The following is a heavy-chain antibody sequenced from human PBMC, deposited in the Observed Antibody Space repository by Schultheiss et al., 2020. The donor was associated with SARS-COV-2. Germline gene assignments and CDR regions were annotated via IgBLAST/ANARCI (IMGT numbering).Heavy chain of an antibody. J-gene: IGHJ4*02. CDR1: GFTFSSYA. Sequence: GGSLRLSCAASGFTFSSYAMHWVRQAPGKGLEWVAVISYDGRNKYYADSVKGRFTISRDNFKNTLSLQMNGLRAEDMAVYYCAGDWRKYFDYWGRGALVTVSS. CDR2: ISYDGRNK. CDR3: AGDWRKYFDY. V-gene: IGHV3-30*16.